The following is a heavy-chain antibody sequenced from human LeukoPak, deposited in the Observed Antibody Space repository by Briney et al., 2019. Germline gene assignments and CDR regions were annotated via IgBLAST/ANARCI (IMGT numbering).Heavy chain of an antibody. D-gene: IGHD3-22*01. CDR1: GFTFSSYE. Sequence: GSLRLSCAASGFTFSSYEMNWVRQAPGKGLEWIGSIYHSGSTYYNPSLKSRVTISVDTSKNQFSLKLSSVTAADTAVYYCASTVTYYYDSSGYRPTDAFDIWGQGTMVTVSS. V-gene: IGHV4-38-2*01. CDR2: IYHSGST. CDR3: ASTVTYYYDSSGYRPTDAFDI. J-gene: IGHJ3*02.